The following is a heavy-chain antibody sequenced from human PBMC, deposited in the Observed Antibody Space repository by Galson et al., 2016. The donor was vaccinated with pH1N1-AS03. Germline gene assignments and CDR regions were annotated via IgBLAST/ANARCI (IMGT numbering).Heavy chain of an antibody. CDR2: IRQDGSEK. CDR3: ARGYPLNYYLDL. CDR1: GFSFSASW. J-gene: IGHJ2*01. V-gene: IGHV3-7*03. D-gene: IGHD1-7*01. Sequence: SLRLSCAASGFSFSASWMSWVRQAPGKGLEWVANIRQDGSEKYYVDSVEGRFTISRDNAKNSLYLQMNSLRDEDRAVYYCARGYPLNYYLDLWGRGTLATVSS.